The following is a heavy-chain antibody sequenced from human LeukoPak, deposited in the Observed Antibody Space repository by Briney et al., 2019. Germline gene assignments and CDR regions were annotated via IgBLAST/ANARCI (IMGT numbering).Heavy chain of an antibody. Sequence: GGSLRLSCAASGFTFSSYWMSWVRQAPGKGLEWVANIKQDGSEKYYVDSVKGRFTISRDNAKNSLYLQMNSLRAEDTAVYYCARDCHDSSGWYFYYYYYMDVWGKGTTVTVSS. D-gene: IGHD6-19*01. J-gene: IGHJ6*03. CDR3: ARDCHDSSGWYFYYYYYMDV. CDR2: IKQDGSEK. CDR1: GFTFSSYW. V-gene: IGHV3-7*01.